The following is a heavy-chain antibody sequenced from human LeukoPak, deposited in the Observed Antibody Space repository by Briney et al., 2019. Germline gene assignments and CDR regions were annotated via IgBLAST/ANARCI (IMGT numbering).Heavy chain of an antibody. D-gene: IGHD1-7*01. CDR1: GYSFTSYW. CDR3: ARQLELRDYYYYMDV. V-gene: IGHV5-51*01. CDR2: IYPGDSDT. Sequence: GESLKISCKGSGYSFTSYWIGWVLQMTGKGLEWMVVIYPGDSDTRYSPSFQGRVTISADKSISTAYLQWSSLKASDTAMYYCARQLELRDYYYYMDVWGKGTTVTVSS. J-gene: IGHJ6*03.